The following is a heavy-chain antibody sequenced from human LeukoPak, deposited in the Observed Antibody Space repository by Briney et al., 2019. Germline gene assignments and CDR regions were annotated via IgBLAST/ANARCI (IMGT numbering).Heavy chain of an antibody. CDR2: IIPIFGTA. D-gene: IGHD2-2*01. CDR3: ATSLEADPYCSSTSCYGSYYYYGMDV. V-gene: IGHV1-69*13. CDR1: GYTLTESS. J-gene: IGHJ6*02. Sequence: SVKVSCKVSGYTLTESSIHWVRQAPGKGLEWMGGIIPIFGTANYAQKFQGRVTITADESTSTAYMELSSLRSEDTAVYYCATSLEADPYCSSTSCYGSYYYYGMDVWGQGTTVTVSS.